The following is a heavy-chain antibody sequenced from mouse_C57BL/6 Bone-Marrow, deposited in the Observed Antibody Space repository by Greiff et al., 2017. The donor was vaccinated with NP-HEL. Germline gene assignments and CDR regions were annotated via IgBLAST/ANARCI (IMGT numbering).Heavy chain of an antibody. CDR3: AREGPVPYGNYGVDY. Sequence: VQLKESGPELVKPGASVKMSCKASGYTFTDYNMHWVKQSHGKSLEWIGYINPNNGGTSYNQKFKGKATLTVNKSSSTAYMELRSLTSEDSAVYYCAREGPVPYGNYGVDYWGQGTTLTVSS. CDR2: INPNNGGT. J-gene: IGHJ2*01. D-gene: IGHD2-1*01. CDR1: GYTFTDYN. V-gene: IGHV1-22*01.